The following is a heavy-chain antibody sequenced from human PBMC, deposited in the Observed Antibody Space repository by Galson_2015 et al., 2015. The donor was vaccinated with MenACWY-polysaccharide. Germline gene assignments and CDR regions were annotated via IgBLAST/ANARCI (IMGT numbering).Heavy chain of an antibody. V-gene: IGHV3-30*02. CDR3: AKMVQQTTKNDY. D-gene: IGHD4-17*01. Sequence: SLRLSCAASGLNFRNYGMHWVRQAPGKGLEWVAFIPYDGSNKYYPDSVKGRFTISRDNSKNTMYLQMNSLRVEDTAVYYCAKMVQQTTKNDYWGQGTLVTVSS. CDR1: GLNFRNYG. CDR2: IPYDGSNK. J-gene: IGHJ4*02.